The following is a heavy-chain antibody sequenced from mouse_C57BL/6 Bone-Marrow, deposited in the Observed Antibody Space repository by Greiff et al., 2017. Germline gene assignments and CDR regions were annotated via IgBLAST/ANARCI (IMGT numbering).Heavy chain of an antibody. CDR3: VRERAVVATDWYFDV. Sequence: EVQGVESGGGLVQPKGSLKLSCAASGFTFNTYAMHWVRQAPGKGLEWVARIRSKSSNYATYYADSVKDRFTISRDDSQSMLYLQMNNLKTEDTAMYYCVRERAVVATDWYFDVWGIGTTVTVSS. V-gene: IGHV10-3*01. CDR2: IRSKSSNYAT. J-gene: IGHJ1*03. CDR1: GFTFNTYA. D-gene: IGHD1-1*01.